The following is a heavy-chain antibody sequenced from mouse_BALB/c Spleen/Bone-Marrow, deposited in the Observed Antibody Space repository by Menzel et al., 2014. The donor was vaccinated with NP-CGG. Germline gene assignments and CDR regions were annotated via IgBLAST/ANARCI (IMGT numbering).Heavy chain of an antibody. V-gene: IGHV5-17*02. Sequence: EVKLVESGGGLVQPGGSRKLSCAASGFTFSSFGMHWVRQALEEGLEWVAYISSGSSTIYYADTVKGRFTISRDNPKNTLFLQMTSLRSEDTAMYYCARYYGNYSGYFDVWGAGTTVTVSS. CDR3: ARYYGNYSGYFDV. D-gene: IGHD2-1*01. CDR1: GFTFSSFG. J-gene: IGHJ1*01. CDR2: ISSGSSTI.